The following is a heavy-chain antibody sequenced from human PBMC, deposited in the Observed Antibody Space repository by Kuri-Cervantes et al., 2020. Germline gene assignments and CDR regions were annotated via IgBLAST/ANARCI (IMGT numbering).Heavy chain of an antibody. D-gene: IGHD5-24*01. J-gene: IGHJ4*02. Sequence: SVKVSCKASGYTFTYRYLHWVRQAPGQALEWMGWITPFNGNTNYAQKFQDRVTITRDRSMSTAYMELSSLRSEDTAMYYCAREATGWLPDYWGQGTLVTVSS. CDR2: ITPFNGNT. CDR3: AREATGWLPDY. V-gene: IGHV1-45*02. CDR1: GYTFTYRY.